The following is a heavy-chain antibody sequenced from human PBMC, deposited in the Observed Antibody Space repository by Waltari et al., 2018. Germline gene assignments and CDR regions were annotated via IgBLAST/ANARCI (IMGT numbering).Heavy chain of an antibody. CDR3: ASGGLFPFDY. V-gene: IGHV3-48*03. Sequence: EVQLVESGGGLVQPGGSLRLSCSASRLTFSSYEMNWVRQVPGKGLEWVSYISSRGSTIYYADSVKGRFTISRDNAKNSLYLQMNSLRAEDTAVYYCASGGLFPFDYWGQGTLVTVSS. D-gene: IGHD3-10*01. CDR2: ISSRGSTI. J-gene: IGHJ4*02. CDR1: RLTFSSYE.